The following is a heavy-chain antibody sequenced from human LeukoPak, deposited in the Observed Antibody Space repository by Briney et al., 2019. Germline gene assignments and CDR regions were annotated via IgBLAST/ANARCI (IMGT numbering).Heavy chain of an antibody. CDR2: INHSGST. Sequence: PSETLSLTCAVYGGSFSGYYWSWIRQPPGKGLEWIGKINHSGSTNYNPSLKSRVTIPVDTSKNQFSLKLSSVTAADTAVYYCARISSGDIDYWGQGTLVTVSS. CDR3: ARISSGDIDY. D-gene: IGHD6-6*01. CDR1: GGSFSGYY. V-gene: IGHV4-34*01. J-gene: IGHJ4*02.